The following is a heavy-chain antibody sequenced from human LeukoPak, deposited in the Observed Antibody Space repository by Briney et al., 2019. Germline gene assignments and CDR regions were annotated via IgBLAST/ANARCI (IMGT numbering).Heavy chain of an antibody. Sequence: PGGSLRLSCAASGFTFSSYAMHWVRQAPGKGLEWVAVMSYVGSNKYYADSVKGRFTIPRDNSKNTLYLQMDSLRVEDTAVYYCAKKYSTGLDPWGQGTLVTVSS. D-gene: IGHD1-26*01. J-gene: IGHJ5*02. V-gene: IGHV3-30*04. CDR2: MSYVGSNK. CDR1: GFTFSSYA. CDR3: AKKYSTGLDP.